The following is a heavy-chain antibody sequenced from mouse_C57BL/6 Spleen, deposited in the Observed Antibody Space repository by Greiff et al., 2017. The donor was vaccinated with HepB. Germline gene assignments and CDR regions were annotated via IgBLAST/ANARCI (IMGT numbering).Heavy chain of an antibody. CDR1: GFSLSTSGMG. Sequence: QVTLKESGPGILQSSQTLSLTCSFSGFSLSTSGMGVSWIRQPSGKGLEWLAHIYWDDDKRYNPSLKSRLTISKDTSRNQVFLKITSVDTADTATYYCARTSDGYFPWFAYWGQGTLVTVSA. J-gene: IGHJ3*01. D-gene: IGHD2-3*01. CDR2: IYWDDDK. CDR3: ARTSDGYFPWFAY. V-gene: IGHV8-12*01.